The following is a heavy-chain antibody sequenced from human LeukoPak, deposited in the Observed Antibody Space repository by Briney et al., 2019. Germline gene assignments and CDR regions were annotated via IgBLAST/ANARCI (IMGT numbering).Heavy chain of an antibody. CDR3: AKVPPSITAAGNWLGP. CDR1: GYTFTGYY. CDR2: INPNTGGT. Sequence: ASVKVSCKASGYTFTGYYIHWVRQAPGQGLEWMGRINPNTGGTDYAQKFQGRVTMTRDTSITTAYMELTRLTSDDTAIYYCAKVPPSITAAGNWLGPWGQGALVTVSS. J-gene: IGHJ5*02. V-gene: IGHV1-2*06. D-gene: IGHD6-13*01.